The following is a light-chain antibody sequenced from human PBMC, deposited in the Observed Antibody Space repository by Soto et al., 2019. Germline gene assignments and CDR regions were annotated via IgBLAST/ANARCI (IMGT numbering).Light chain of an antibody. CDR1: SSDVGGYNY. V-gene: IGLV2-14*01. CDR3: SSYTTGITLV. Sequence: QSALTQPASVSGSPGQSITISCTGTSSDVGGYNYVSWYQQHPGNVPKLMIFEVSNRPSGVSNRFSGSKSGNTASLTISGLQAEDEADYYCSSYTTGITLVFGPGTKVTVL. CDR2: EVS. J-gene: IGLJ1*01.